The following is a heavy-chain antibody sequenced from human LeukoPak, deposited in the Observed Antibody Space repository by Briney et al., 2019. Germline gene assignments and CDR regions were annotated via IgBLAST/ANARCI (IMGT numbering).Heavy chain of an antibody. J-gene: IGHJ4*02. CDR1: GFTFSSYG. CDR3: ARDKATVTTYHFDY. Sequence: GGSLRLSCAASGFTFSSYGMHWVRQAPGKGLEWVVVLWYDGSNVYYADSVKGRFTISRDNSKNTLYLQMNSLRAEDTAVYYCARDKATVTTYHFDYSGQGTLVTVSS. V-gene: IGHV3-33*01. CDR2: LWYDGSNV. D-gene: IGHD4-17*01.